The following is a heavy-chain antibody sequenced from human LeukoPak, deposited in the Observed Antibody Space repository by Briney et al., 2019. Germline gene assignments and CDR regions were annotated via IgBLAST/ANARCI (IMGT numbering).Heavy chain of an antibody. J-gene: IGHJ3*02. CDR1: GYSISSGYY. CDR2: INHSGST. V-gene: IGHV4-38-2*02. Sequence: SETLSLTCAVSGYSISSGYYWGWIRQPPGKGLEWIGEINHSGSTNYNPSLKSRVTISVDTSKNQFSLKLSSVTAADTAVYYCARDSSGYYDNAFDIWGQGTMVTVSS. D-gene: IGHD3-22*01. CDR3: ARDSSGYYDNAFDI.